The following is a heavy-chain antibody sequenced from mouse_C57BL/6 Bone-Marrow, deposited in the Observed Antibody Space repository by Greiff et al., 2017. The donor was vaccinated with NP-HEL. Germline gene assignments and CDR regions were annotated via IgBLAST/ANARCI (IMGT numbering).Heavy chain of an antibody. V-gene: IGHV10-1*01. CDR3: VRHNLYAMDY. CDR1: GFSFNTYA. D-gene: IGHD1-3*01. J-gene: IGHJ4*01. CDR2: IRSKSNNYAT. Sequence: EVMLVESGGGLVQPKGSLKLSCAASGFSFNTYAMNWVRQAPGKGLEWVARIRSKSNNYATYYADSVKDRFTISRDDSESMLYLQMNNVKTEDTAMYYCVRHNLYAMDYWGQGTAVTVTS.